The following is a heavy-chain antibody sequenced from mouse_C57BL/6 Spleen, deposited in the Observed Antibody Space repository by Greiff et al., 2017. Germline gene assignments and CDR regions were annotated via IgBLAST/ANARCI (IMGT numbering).Heavy chain of an antibody. CDR3: ARGGDYYAMDY. J-gene: IGHJ4*01. CDR1: AYPFTSYW. V-gene: IGHV1-69*01. Sequence: QVQLQQPGAALVMPGASVKLSCKASAYPFTSYWMHWVKQRPGQGLEWIGELDPSASYTNYNQKFKGKSTLTVDKSSSTAYMQLSSLTSEDSAVYYCARGGDYYAMDYWGQGTSGTVST. CDR2: LDPSASYT.